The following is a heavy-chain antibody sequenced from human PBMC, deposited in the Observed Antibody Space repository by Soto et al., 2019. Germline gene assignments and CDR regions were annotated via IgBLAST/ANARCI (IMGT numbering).Heavy chain of an antibody. D-gene: IGHD3-22*01. CDR3: ARDYDSSGYYYQY. Sequence: PSETLSLPCTVSGGSISTYYWSWIRQPPGKGLEWIGYIYYSGSTNYNPSLKSRVTISVDTSKNQFSLKLSSVTAADTAVYYCARDYDSSGYYYQYWGQGTLVTVSS. CDR1: GGSISTYY. J-gene: IGHJ4*02. V-gene: IGHV4-59*01. CDR2: IYYSGST.